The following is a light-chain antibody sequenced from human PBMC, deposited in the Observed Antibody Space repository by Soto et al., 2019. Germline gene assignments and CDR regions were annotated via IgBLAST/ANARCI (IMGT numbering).Light chain of an antibody. CDR2: GAS. CDR3: QPYGRSPGVT. V-gene: IGKV3-20*01. CDR1: QSVSDSF. Sequence: ESVLTQSPGTLSLSPGERATLSCRASQSVSDSFLAWYQQKPGQAPRLLIYGASIRATGIPDRFSGSGSGTDFTLTISRLEPEDFGVYYCQPYGRSPGVTFGGGTKVEIK. J-gene: IGKJ4*01.